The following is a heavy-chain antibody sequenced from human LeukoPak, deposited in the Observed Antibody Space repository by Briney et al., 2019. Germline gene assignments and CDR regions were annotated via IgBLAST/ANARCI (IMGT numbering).Heavy chain of an antibody. CDR2: ISSNGGST. V-gene: IGHV3-64*01. Sequence: GGSLRLSCAASGFTFSTYGMTWVRQAPGKGLEYVSAISSNGGSTYYANSVKGRFTISRDNSKNTLYLQMGSLRAEDMAVYYCARGYSGYDYWAFDYWGQGTLVTVSS. CDR1: GFTFSTYG. CDR3: ARGYSGYDYWAFDY. D-gene: IGHD5-12*01. J-gene: IGHJ4*02.